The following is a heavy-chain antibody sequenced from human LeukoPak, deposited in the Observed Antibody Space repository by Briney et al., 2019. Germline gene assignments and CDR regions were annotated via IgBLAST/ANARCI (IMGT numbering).Heavy chain of an antibody. V-gene: IGHV4-39*01. D-gene: IGHD3-3*01. Sequence: PSETLSLTCTVSGGSISSSSYYWGWIRQPPGKGLEWIGSIYYSGSTYHNPSLKSRVTISVATSKNQFSLKLSSVTAADTAVYYCARPIPYYDFWSGRGEDAFDIWGQGTMVTVSS. CDR3: ARPIPYYDFWSGRGEDAFDI. CDR1: GGSISSSSYY. CDR2: IYYSGST. J-gene: IGHJ3*02.